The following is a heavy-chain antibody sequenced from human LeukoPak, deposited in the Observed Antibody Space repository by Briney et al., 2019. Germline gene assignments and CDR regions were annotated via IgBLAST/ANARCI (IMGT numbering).Heavy chain of an antibody. V-gene: IGHV4-34*01. CDR2: IKHSGSN. J-gene: IGHJ4*02. CDR1: GGSFSGYY. Sequence: SETLSLTCAVYGGSFSGYYWSWIRQPPGKGLEWIGEIKHSGSNNYNPSLKSRVTISVDTSKNQFSLKLSPVSAADTAVYYCGSHGMDTAMVTSDYWGQGTLVTVSS. CDR3: GSHGMDTAMVTSDY. D-gene: IGHD5-18*01.